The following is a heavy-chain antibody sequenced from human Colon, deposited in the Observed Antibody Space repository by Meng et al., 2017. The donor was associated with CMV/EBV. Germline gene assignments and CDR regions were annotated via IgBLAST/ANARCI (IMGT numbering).Heavy chain of an antibody. D-gene: IGHD3-3*01. CDR1: GFTFSSYW. J-gene: IGHJ6*02. V-gene: IGHV3-7*01. CDR2: IKEDGSEK. CDR3: ARSGSGRYYYDYTMDV. Sequence: GESLKISCAASGFTFSSYWMSWVRQAPGKGLEWMANIKEDGSEKYYVDSVKVRFTISRDNAKNSLYLQMNSLRAEDTAIYYCARSGSGRYYYDYTMDVWGQGTTVTVSS.